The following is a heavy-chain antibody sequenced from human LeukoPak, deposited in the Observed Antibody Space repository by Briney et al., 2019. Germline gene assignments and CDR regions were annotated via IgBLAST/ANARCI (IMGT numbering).Heavy chain of an antibody. CDR3: ARGVRGVYYDSSGYPWGYYYYYYYMDV. D-gene: IGHD3-22*01. J-gene: IGHJ6*03. CDR1: GFTFSSYW. Sequence: GGSLRLSCAASGFTFSSYWMSWVRQAPGKGLEWVSGINWNGGSTGYADSVKGRFTISRDNAKNSLYLQMNSLRAEDTALYYCARGVRGVYYDSSGYPWGYYYYYYYMDVWGKGTTVTISS. CDR2: INWNGGST. V-gene: IGHV3-20*04.